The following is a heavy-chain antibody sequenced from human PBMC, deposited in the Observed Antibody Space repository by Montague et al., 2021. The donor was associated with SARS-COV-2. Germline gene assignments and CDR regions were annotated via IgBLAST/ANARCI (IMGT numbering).Heavy chain of an antibody. CDR2: LYYSGST. V-gene: IGHV4-39*01. Sequence: SETLSLTCTVSGGSISSSSYYWGWIRQPPGKGLEWIGSLYYSGSTYYNPSLKSRVTISVDTSKNQFSLKLSSVTAADTAVYYCARAPTYYHILTGYFNGPNCFDPWGQGTLVTVSS. CDR3: ARAPTYYHILTGYFNGPNCFDP. J-gene: IGHJ5*02. CDR1: GGSISSSSYY. D-gene: IGHD3-9*01.